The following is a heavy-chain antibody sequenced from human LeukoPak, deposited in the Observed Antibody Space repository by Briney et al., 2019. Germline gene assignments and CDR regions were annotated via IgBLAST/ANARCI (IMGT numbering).Heavy chain of an antibody. CDR3: AKDPRDHSYGWSWRYFDY. V-gene: IGHV4-34*01. CDR2: INHSGST. D-gene: IGHD5-18*01. J-gene: IGHJ4*02. CDR1: GGSFSGYY. Sequence: PTETLSLTCAVYGGSFSGYYWSWIRQPPGKVLEWVGEINHSGSTNYNPSLKSRVTISVDTSKNQFSLKMSSVTAADTAVYYCAKDPRDHSYGWSWRYFDYWGQGTLVTVSS.